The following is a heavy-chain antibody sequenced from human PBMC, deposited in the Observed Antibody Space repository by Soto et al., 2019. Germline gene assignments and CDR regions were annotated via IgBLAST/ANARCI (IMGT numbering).Heavy chain of an antibody. V-gene: IGHV4-59*01. J-gene: IGHJ5*02. Sequence: ADTLSLTCTVSGGSISSYYWIWIRQPPGKGLEWIGYIYYSGSTNYNPSLKSRVTISVDTSKNQFSLKLSSVTAADTAVYYCARLNSRGHYDFWSGYNWFDPWGQGTLVTVSS. CDR3: ARLNSRGHYDFWSGYNWFDP. CDR1: GGSISSYY. CDR2: IYYSGST. D-gene: IGHD3-3*01.